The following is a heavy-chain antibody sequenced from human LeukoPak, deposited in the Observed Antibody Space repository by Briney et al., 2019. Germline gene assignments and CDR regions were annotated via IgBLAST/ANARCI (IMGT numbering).Heavy chain of an antibody. V-gene: IGHV4-4*07. CDR3: AKGHTYGLGASYLDY. J-gene: IGHJ4*02. Sequence: SETLSLTCTVSGGPISSYYWSWIRQPAGKGLEWIGRIYTSGSTNYNPSLKSRVTMSVDTSKNQFSLKLSSVTAADTALYFCAKGHTYGLGASYLDYWGQGTLVTVSS. CDR2: IYTSGST. CDR1: GGPISSYY. D-gene: IGHD5-18*01.